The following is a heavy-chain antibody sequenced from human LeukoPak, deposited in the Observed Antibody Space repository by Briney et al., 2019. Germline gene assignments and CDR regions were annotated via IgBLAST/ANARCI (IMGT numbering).Heavy chain of an antibody. CDR2: INHSGST. Sequence: SETLSLTCAVYGGSFSGYYWSWIRQPPGKGLEWIGEINHSGSTNYNPSLKSRVTISVDMSKNQFSLKLSSVTAADTAVYYCARGRGDYHYWGQGTLVTVSS. CDR1: GGSFSGYY. V-gene: IGHV4-34*01. CDR3: ARGRGDYHY. J-gene: IGHJ4*02. D-gene: IGHD4-17*01.